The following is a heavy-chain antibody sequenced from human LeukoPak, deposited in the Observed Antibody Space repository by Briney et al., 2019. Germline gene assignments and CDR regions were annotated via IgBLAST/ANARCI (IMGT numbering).Heavy chain of an antibody. CDR2: IYTSGST. J-gene: IGHJ5*02. Sequence: SETLSLTCTVSGGSISSYYWSWIRQPAGKGLEWIGRIYTSGSTNYNPSLKSRVSMSVDTSKNKYSLKLSSVTAADTAVYYCARDVRDGWRQWLSSWFDPWGQGTLVTVSS. V-gene: IGHV4-4*07. CDR1: GGSISSYY. CDR3: ARDVRDGWRQWLSSWFDP. D-gene: IGHD6-19*01.